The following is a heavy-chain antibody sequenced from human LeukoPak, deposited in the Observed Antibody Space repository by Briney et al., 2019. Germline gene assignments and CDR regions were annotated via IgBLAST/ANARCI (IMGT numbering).Heavy chain of an antibody. V-gene: IGHV5-51*01. CDR2: IYPGDSDT. D-gene: IGHD3-16*02. Sequence: GESLKSSCKGSGYSFTSYWIGWVRQMRGKGLEWMGIIYPGDSDTRYSPSFQGQVTISADKSISTAYLQWSSLKASDTAMYYCAREIGDDYVWGSYRYTPDGAFDIWGQGTMVTVSS. J-gene: IGHJ3*02. CDR1: GYSFTSYW. CDR3: AREIGDDYVWGSYRYTPDGAFDI.